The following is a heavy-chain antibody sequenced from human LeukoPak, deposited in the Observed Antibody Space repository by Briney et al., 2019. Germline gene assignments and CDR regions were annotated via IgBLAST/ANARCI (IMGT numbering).Heavy chain of an antibody. CDR2: ISGSGGST. J-gene: IGHJ4*02. Sequence: GGSLRLSCAASGFTFSSYWMSWVRQAPGKGLEWVSAISGSGGSTYYADSVKGRFTISRDNSKNTLYLQMNSLRAEDTAVYYCAKPDVWGSYRYFDYWGQGTLVTVSS. CDR1: GFTFSSYW. V-gene: IGHV3-23*01. CDR3: AKPDVWGSYRYFDY. D-gene: IGHD3-16*02.